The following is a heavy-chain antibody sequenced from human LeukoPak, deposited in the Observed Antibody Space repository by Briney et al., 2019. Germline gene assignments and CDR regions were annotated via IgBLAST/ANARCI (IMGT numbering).Heavy chain of an antibody. CDR1: GYTFTDHG. D-gene: IGHD3-10*01. Sequence: ASVKVSCKASGYTFTDHGIIWVRQAPGEGLEWMGWISTYSASHGSTIYAQKFQGGVTMTEDTSTDTAYMELSSLRSEDTAVYYCALWFGELFLVYWGQGTLVTVSS. CDR2: ISTYSASHGST. V-gene: IGHV1-18*01. CDR3: ALWFGELFLVY. J-gene: IGHJ4*02.